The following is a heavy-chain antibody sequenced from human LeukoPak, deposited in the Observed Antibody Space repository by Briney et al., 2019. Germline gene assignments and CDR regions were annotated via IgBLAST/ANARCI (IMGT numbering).Heavy chain of an antibody. CDR2: MNPNSGKT. CDR1: GYTFTSSD. CDR3: ARGRPGLASAGTYDF. V-gene: IGHV1-8*01. Sequence: ASVKVSCKASGYTFTSSDINWVRQAPGQGLEWMGWMNPNSGKTGSARRFQGRVAMTKNISISTAYIEVSSLGYEDTATYYCARGRPGLASAGTYDFWGQGTLITVSS. J-gene: IGHJ4*02. D-gene: IGHD6-13*01.